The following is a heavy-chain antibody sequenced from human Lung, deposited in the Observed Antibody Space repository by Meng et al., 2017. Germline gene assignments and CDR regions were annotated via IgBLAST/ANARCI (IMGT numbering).Heavy chain of an antibody. D-gene: IGHD3-9*01. CDR1: GFTFRNYW. CDR3: TSVSVRILGDDK. J-gene: IGHJ4*02. CDR2: ISPDGSGQ. V-gene: IGHV3-7*01. Sequence: GESLKISCAASGFTFRNYWMNWIRQVPGKGLEWVANISPDGSGQFYVDSVKGRFTISRDNAKNSLSLQMDGLRGEDTAIYYCTSVSVRILGDDKWGQGTLVTVSS.